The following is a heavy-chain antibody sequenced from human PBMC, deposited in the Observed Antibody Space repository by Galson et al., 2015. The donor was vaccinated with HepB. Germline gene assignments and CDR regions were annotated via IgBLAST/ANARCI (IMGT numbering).Heavy chain of an antibody. J-gene: IGHJ1*01. CDR2: IKEDGSAK. Sequence: SLRLSCAVSGFTFSTYWMSWVRQAPGKGLEWVANIKEDGSAKYYVDSVMGRFTISRDNAKNSLYLQMISLRAEDTAVYYCARGLAGAGPGRYFQHWGQGTLVTVSS. CDR1: GFTFSTYW. D-gene: IGHD6-13*01. CDR3: ARGLAGAGPGRYFQH. V-gene: IGHV3-7*03.